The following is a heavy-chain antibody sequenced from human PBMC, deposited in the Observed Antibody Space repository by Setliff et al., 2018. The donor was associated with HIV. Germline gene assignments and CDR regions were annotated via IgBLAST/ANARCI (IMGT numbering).Heavy chain of an antibody. J-gene: IGHJ6*03. CDR3: ARELWDNGDSSMDV. CDR2: IYMGNSNI. D-gene: IGHD4-17*01. Sequence: PGGSLRLSCVGSGFPFSAYSLSWVRMAPGKGLEWIAYIYMGNSNIYIGDSVKGRFTISRDNAKNSMYLQMNSLRAEDTAVYYCARELWDNGDSSMDVWGKGTTVTVSS. V-gene: IGHV3-48*01. CDR1: GFPFSAYS.